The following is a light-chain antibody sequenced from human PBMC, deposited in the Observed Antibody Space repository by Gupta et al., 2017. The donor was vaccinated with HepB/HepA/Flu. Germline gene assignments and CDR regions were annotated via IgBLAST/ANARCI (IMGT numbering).Light chain of an antibody. J-gene: IGKJ2*01. CDR3: QQYYRTPDT. CDR1: QSVLYSSNNKNY. Sequence: DIVMTQSPDSLAVSLGERATINCKSSQSVLYSSNNKNYLAWYQQKPGQPPKLLIYWASTRESGVPDRFSGSGSGTAFTLTISRLQAEDVAVYYCQQYYRTPDTFGQGTKLEIK. V-gene: IGKV4-1*01. CDR2: WAS.